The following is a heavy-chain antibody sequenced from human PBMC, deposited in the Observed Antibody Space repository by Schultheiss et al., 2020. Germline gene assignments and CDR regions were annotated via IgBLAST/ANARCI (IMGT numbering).Heavy chain of an antibody. Sequence: GGSLRLSCAASGFTFDDYTMHWVRQAPGKGLEWVSLISWDGGSTYYADSVKGRFTISRDKSKNSLYLQMNSLRTEDTALYYCAKDSGYSYGYFDYWGQGTLVTVSS. V-gene: IGHV3-43*01. CDR1: GFTFDDYT. CDR2: ISWDGGST. CDR3: AKDSGYSYGYFDY. J-gene: IGHJ4*02. D-gene: IGHD5-18*01.